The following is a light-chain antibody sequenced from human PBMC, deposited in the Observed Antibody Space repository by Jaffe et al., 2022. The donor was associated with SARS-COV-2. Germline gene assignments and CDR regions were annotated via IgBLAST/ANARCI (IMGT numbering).Light chain of an antibody. V-gene: IGLV2-11*01. CDR1: SSDIGGYNY. CDR2: DVS. J-gene: IGLJ2*01. CDR3: CSYAGSYTPVV. Sequence: QSALTQPRSVSGSPGQSVTISCTGTSSDIGGYNYVSWYQQHPGKAPKLMVYDVSKRPSGVPDRFSGSKSGYTASLTISGLRAEDEADYYCCSYAGSYTPVVFGGGTKLTVL.